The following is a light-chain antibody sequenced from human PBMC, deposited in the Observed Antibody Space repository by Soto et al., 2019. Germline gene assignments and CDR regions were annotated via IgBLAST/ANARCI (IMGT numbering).Light chain of an antibody. CDR1: SSNIGAGYD. CDR2: GNS. V-gene: IGLV1-40*01. Sequence: QSVLTQPPSVSGAPGQRVTISGTGSSSNIGAGYDVHWYQQLPGTAPKLLIYGNSNRPSGVPDRFSGSKSGTSASLAITGLQAEDEADYYCQSYDSSLSGRYVFGTGTKVTVL. CDR3: QSYDSSLSGRYV. J-gene: IGLJ1*01.